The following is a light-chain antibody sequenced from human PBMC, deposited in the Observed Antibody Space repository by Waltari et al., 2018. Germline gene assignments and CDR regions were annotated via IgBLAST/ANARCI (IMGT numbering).Light chain of an antibody. CDR3: SSFTSSTTGI. V-gene: IGLV2-14*03. CDR2: DVT. Sequence: QPDSVSGSPGQSITISFSGISSGSGGYNYVSWYQQHPGEAPKLIIYDVTNRPSGVSDRFSGSKSGSSASLTISGLQPEDEADYYCSSFTSSTTGIFGGGTKLTVL. CDR1: SSGSGGYNY. J-gene: IGLJ2*01.